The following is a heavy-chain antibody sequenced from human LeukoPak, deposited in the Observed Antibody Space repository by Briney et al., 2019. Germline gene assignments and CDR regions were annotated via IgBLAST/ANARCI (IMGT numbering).Heavy chain of an antibody. CDR3: ASGESKLSLDQWLVLGY. D-gene: IGHD6-19*01. CDR1: GYTFTGYY. Sequence: GASMKVSCKASGYTFTGYYMHWVRQAPGPGLEWMGWINPNSGGTNYAQKFQGRVTMTRDPSVSTAYMELSRLRSDDTAVYYCASGESKLSLDQWLVLGYWGQGTLVTVSS. V-gene: IGHV1-2*02. J-gene: IGHJ4*02. CDR2: INPNSGGT.